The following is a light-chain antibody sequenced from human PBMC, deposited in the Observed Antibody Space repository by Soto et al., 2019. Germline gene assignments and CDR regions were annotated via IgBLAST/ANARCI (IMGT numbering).Light chain of an antibody. Sequence: QSALTQPASVSGSPGQSITISCTGTSSDVGGYNYVSWYQQHPGKVPKVMIYDVNNRPSGVSNRFSGSKSGNTASLTISGLQAEDEADYYCSSYTSSSTRVVFGGGTQLTGL. J-gene: IGLJ2*01. CDR1: SSDVGGYNY. V-gene: IGLV2-14*01. CDR3: SSYTSSSTRVV. CDR2: DVN.